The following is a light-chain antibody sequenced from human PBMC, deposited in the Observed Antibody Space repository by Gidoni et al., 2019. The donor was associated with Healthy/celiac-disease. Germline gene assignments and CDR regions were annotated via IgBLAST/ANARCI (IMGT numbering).Light chain of an antibody. CDR1: QSISSY. CDR3: QQSYSTLPT. J-gene: IGKJ1*01. CDR2: AAS. V-gene: IGKV1-39*01. Sequence: DIQMTQSPSSLSASVGDRVTITCRESQSISSYLNWYQQKPGKAPKILIYAASSLQSGVPSRFSGSGSGRDFTLTISSLQPEDFATYYCQQSYSTLPTFGQXTKVEIK.